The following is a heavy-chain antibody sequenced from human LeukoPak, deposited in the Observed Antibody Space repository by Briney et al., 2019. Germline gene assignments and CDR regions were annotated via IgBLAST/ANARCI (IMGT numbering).Heavy chain of an antibody. CDR1: GGSISSSSYY. CDR2: IYYSGST. CDR3: ARAAAGRAYYYYMDV. J-gene: IGHJ6*03. D-gene: IGHD6-13*01. V-gene: IGHV4-39*07. Sequence: SETLSLTCTVSGGSISSSSYYWGWIRQPPGKGLKWIGSIYYSGSTYYNPSLKSRVTISVDTSKNQFSLKLSSVTAADTAVYYCARAAAGRAYYYYMDVWGKGTTVTVSS.